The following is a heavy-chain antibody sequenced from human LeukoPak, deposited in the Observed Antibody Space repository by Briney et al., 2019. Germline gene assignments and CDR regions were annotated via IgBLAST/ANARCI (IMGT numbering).Heavy chain of an antibody. CDR1: GYTFIGYH. CDR3: ATSGRYCSSTSCYARLDY. J-gene: IGHJ4*02. CDR2: MNPKNGGT. D-gene: IGHD2-2*01. Sequence: GAPVKVSCKASGYTFIGYHIHWVRQAPGQGLQWMGWMNPKNGGTKYAAKFQGRVTMTTDTSTSTAYMELRSLRSDDTAVYYCATSGRYCSSTSCYARLDYWGQGTLVTVSS. V-gene: IGHV1-2*02.